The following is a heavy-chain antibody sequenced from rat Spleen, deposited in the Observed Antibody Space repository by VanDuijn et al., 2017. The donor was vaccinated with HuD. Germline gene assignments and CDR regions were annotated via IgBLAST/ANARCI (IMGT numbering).Heavy chain of an antibody. CDR1: GFTFSNYY. D-gene: IGHD1-2*01. Sequence: EVQLVESGGGLVQPGRSMKLSCAASGFTFSNYYMAWVRQAPTKGLEWVASISTGGGNTYYRDSVKGRFTISRDNAKSTLYLQMDSLRSEDTATYYCAPILAAPHYFDYWGQGVMVTVSS. CDR2: ISTGGGNT. CDR3: APILAAPHYFDY. V-gene: IGHV5-25*01. J-gene: IGHJ2*01.